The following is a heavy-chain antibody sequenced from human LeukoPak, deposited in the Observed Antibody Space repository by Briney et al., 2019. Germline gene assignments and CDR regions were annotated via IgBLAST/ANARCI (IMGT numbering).Heavy chain of an antibody. J-gene: IGHJ4*02. V-gene: IGHV1-8*01. Sequence: ASVKVSCKASGYTFTSYDINWVRQATGQGLEWMGWMNPNSGGTNYAQKFQGRVTMTRNTSISTAYMELSSLRSEDTAVYYCARGLGSSSSPDYWGQGTLVTVSS. CDR3: ARGLGSSSSPDY. D-gene: IGHD6-6*01. CDR1: GYTFTSYD. CDR2: MNPNSGGT.